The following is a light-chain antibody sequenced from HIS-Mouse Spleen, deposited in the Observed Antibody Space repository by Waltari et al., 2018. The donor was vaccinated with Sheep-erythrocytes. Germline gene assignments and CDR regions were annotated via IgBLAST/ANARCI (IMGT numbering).Light chain of an antibody. J-gene: IGLJ2*01. V-gene: IGLV3-19*01. Sequence: SSELTQDPAVSVALGQTVRITCQGDSLRSYYASWYQQKPGQAPVLVIYGKNNRPSGVPYRLSGSSSGNTASLTITGAQAEDEADYYCNSRDSSGNHLVFGGGTKLTVL. CDR3: NSRDSSGNHLV. CDR1: SLRSYY. CDR2: GKN.